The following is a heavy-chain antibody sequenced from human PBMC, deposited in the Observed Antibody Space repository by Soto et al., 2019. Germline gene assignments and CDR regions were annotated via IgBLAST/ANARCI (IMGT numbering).Heavy chain of an antibody. CDR3: ARGNVLMVYAMSASWFDP. Sequence: ASVKVSCKASGYTFTSYGISWVRQAPGQGLEWMGWISAYNGNTNYAQKLQGRVTMTTDTSTSTAYMELRSLRSDDTAVYYCARGNVLMVYAMSASWFDPWGQGTMVTVSS. CDR2: ISAYNGNT. D-gene: IGHD2-8*01. V-gene: IGHV1-18*01. CDR1: GYTFTSYG. J-gene: IGHJ5*02.